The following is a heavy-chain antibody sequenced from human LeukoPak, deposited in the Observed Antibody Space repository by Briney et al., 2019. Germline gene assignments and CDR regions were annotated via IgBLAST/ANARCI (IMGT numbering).Heavy chain of an antibody. CDR1: GYTFTSNY. J-gene: IGHJ4*02. D-gene: IGHD3-16*01. CDR2: INPSGGST. V-gene: IGHV1-46*01. CDR3: ARASLGDLFYSDF. Sequence: ASVKVSCKASGYTFTSNYMHWVRQAPGQGLEWMAIINPSGGSTSYAQKFQGRVTMTRDTSTSTVYMELSSLRSEDTAVYYCARASLGDLFYSDFWGQGTLVTVSS.